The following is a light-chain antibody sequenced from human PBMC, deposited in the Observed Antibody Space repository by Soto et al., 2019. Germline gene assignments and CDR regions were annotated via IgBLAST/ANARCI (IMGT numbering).Light chain of an antibody. V-gene: IGKV3-15*01. CDR3: QQYNNWPFT. CDR2: GAS. J-gene: IGKJ3*01. Sequence: EIVMKQSPATLYVSPGKRANLSCRASQSISRNLAWYQHKPGQAPRLLSCGASTRATGIPATFSGSGSGTEFTLTISSLQSEDFAVYYCQQYNNWPFTFGPRTKVVIK. CDR1: QSISRN.